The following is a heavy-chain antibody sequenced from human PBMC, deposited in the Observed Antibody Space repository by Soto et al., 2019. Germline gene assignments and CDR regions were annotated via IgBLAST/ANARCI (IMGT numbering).Heavy chain of an antibody. CDR2: VYISTGTT. V-gene: IGHV4-4*07. J-gene: IGHJ6*02. Sequence: SETLSLTCTVSGPSISGNYWNWIRQAAGKGLEWIGRVYISTGTTNSNPSLMSRVTMSADTSKKQVSLKLSSVTAADTAIYYCAASTFGDYYGMDVWGQGASVTVSS. CDR3: AASTFGDYYGMDV. D-gene: IGHD3-3*01. CDR1: GPSISGNY.